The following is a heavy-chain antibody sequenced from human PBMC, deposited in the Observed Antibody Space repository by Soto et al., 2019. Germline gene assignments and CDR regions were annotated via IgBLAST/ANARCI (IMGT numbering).Heavy chain of an antibody. CDR1: GFTFSSYA. D-gene: IGHD2-15*01. CDR2: ISGSGGST. V-gene: IGHV3-23*01. CDR3: AKDIVVVVAHGGDDAFDI. J-gene: IGHJ3*02. Sequence: GGSLRLSCAASGFTFSSYAMSWVRQAPGKGLEWVSAISGSGGSTYYADSVKGRFTISRDNSKNTLYLQMNSLRAEDTAVYYFAKDIVVVVAHGGDDAFDIWGQGTMVTVSS.